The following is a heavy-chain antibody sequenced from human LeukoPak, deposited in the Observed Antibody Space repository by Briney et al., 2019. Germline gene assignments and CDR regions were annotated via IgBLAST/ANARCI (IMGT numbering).Heavy chain of an antibody. V-gene: IGHV4-39*07. CDR1: GGSISSSSYY. Sequence: PSETLSLTCTVSGGSISSSSYYWGWIRQPPGKGLEWIGSIYYSGSTYYNPSLKSRVTISVDTSKNQFSLKLSSVTAADTAVYYCARDYGSGWRNPFDYWGQGTLVTVSS. CDR3: ARDYGSGWRNPFDY. CDR2: IYYSGST. D-gene: IGHD6-19*01. J-gene: IGHJ4*02.